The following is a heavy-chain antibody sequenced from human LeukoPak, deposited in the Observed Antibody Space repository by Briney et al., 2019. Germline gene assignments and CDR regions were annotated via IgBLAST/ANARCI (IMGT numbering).Heavy chain of an antibody. CDR3: ASEMPEYYYDSSGYYPDY. CDR1: GFTVSSDY. D-gene: IGHD3-22*01. CDR2: ISYDGSNK. Sequence: GGSLRLSCAASGFTVSSDYMNWVRQAPGKGLEWVAVISYDGSNKYYADSVKGRFTISRDNSKNTLYLQMNSLRAEDTAVYYCASEMPEYYYDSSGYYPDYWGQGTLVTVSS. J-gene: IGHJ4*02. V-gene: IGHV3-30-3*01.